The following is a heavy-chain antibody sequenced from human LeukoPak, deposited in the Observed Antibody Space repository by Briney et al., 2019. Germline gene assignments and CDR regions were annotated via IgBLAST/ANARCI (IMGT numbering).Heavy chain of an antibody. CDR2: IYYSGST. J-gene: IGHJ5*02. Sequence: SETLSLTCTVSGGSISSYYWSWIRQPPRKGLEWIGYIYYSGSTNYNPSLKSRVTISVDTSKNQFSLKLSSVTAADTAVYYCAREGSSGYYRWFDPWGQGTLVTVSS. V-gene: IGHV4-59*01. D-gene: IGHD3-22*01. CDR3: AREGSSGYYRWFDP. CDR1: GGSISSYY.